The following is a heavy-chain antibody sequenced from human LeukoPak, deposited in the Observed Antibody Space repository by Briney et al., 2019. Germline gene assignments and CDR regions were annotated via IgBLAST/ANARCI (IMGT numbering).Heavy chain of an antibody. CDR3: ARVVVRDANNYKDY. D-gene: IGHD5-24*01. V-gene: IGHV1-18*01. Sequence: GASVKVSCRASGYTFTSYGISWVRQAPGQGLEWMGWISPYNGNTKYAQKLQGRVTMTRDTSISTAYMELSRLRSDDTAVYYCARVVVRDANNYKDYWGQGTLVTVSS. CDR1: GYTFTSYG. J-gene: IGHJ4*02. CDR2: ISPYNGNT.